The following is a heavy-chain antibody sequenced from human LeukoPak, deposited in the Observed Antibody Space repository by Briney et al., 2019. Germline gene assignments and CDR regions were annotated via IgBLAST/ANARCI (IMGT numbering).Heavy chain of an antibody. CDR2: ISGSGGST. D-gene: IGHD2-2*01. Sequence: PGGSPRLSCAASGFTFSSYAMSWVRQAPGKGLEWVSAISGSGGSTYYADSVKGRFTISRDNSKNTLYLQMNSLRAEDTAVYYCAKGAQGYCSSTSCYLYYFDYWGQGTLVTVSS. V-gene: IGHV3-23*01. CDR3: AKGAQGYCSSTSCYLYYFDY. CDR1: GFTFSSYA. J-gene: IGHJ4*02.